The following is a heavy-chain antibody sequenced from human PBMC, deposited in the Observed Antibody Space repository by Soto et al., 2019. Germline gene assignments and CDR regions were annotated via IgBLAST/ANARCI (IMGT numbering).Heavy chain of an antibody. Sequence: EVQLLESGGGLVQPGGSLRLSCAASGFTFSNYAMSWVRQAPGKGLEWVSAISGRGGSTYYTDSVKGRFTISRDNSKNTLYLQMNSLRAEDTAVYYCAKDRLAIFWIGYNDAFDIWGQGRMVTVSS. V-gene: IGHV3-23*01. D-gene: IGHD3-3*01. CDR2: ISGRGGST. CDR3: AKDRLAIFWIGYNDAFDI. J-gene: IGHJ3*02. CDR1: GFTFSNYA.